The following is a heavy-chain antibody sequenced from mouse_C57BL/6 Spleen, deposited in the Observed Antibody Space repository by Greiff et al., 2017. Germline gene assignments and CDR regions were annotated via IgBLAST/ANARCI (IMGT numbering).Heavy chain of an antibody. CDR2: IHPNSGST. D-gene: IGHD1-1*01. J-gene: IGHJ2*01. V-gene: IGHV1-64*01. Sequence: VQRVESGAELVKPGASVKLSCKASGYTFTSYWMHWVKQRPGQGLEWIGMIHPNSGSTNYNEKFKSKATLTVDKSSSTAYMQLSSLTSEDSAVYYCARRTVVAKNYFDYWGQGTTLTVSS. CDR3: ARRTVVAKNYFDY. CDR1: GYTFTSYW.